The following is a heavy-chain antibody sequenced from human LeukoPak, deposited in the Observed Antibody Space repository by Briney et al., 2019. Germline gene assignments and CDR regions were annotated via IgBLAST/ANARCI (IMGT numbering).Heavy chain of an antibody. V-gene: IGHV3-30*02. CDR3: RIYNLIIKVGASVVLDV. CDR1: GFSFSIYA. Sequence: GGSLRLSCAASGFSFSIYALHWVRQAPGKGLEWVTFIRYDGNKKYYTDSVKGRFTISRDNSKNTLYLQMNNLGAEDTAVIVRRIYNLIIKVGASVVLDVWGRGTMVTVSS. CDR2: IRYDGNKK. J-gene: IGHJ3*01. D-gene: IGHD1-26*01.